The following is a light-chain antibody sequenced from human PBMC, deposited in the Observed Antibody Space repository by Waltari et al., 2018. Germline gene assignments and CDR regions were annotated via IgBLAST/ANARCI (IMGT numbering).Light chain of an antibody. V-gene: IGKV2-29*02. CDR3: MQGIHLIS. J-gene: IGKJ5*01. CDR1: QSLLHTDGKTY. CDR2: EVS. Sequence: MVMTQTPPSLSLTPGQSASIPCKSSQSLLHTDGKTYLHWYLQKPGQPPQLLMYEVSRRFTGVPERFSGSGSGTDFTLTIRRVEADDVGIYYCMQGIHLISFGQGTRLEIK.